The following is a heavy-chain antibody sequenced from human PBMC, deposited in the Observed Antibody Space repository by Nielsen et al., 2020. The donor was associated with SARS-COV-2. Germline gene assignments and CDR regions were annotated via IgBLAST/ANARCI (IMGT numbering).Heavy chain of an antibody. CDR1: GFTFSSYG. V-gene: IGHV3-33*01. CDR2: IWYDGSNK. J-gene: IGHJ2*01. CDR3: ASAKYSYGYVAFAFDL. D-gene: IGHD5-18*01. Sequence: GESLKISCAASGFTFSSYGMHWVRQAPGKGLEWVAVIWYDGSNKYYADSVKGRFTISRDNSKNTLYLQMNSLRAEDTAVYYCASAKYSYGYVAFAFDLWGRGTLVTVSS.